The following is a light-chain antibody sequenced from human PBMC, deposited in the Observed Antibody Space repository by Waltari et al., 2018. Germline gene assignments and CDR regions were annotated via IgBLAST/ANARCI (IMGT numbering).Light chain of an antibody. CDR3: QQYSKWPPT. CDR2: GAS. CDR1: QSLNSD. V-gene: IGKV3-15*01. J-gene: IGKJ1*01. Sequence: EIVLIQSPATLSVSPGDSATLSCRASQSLNSDLAWYQQRPGQAPRLLVYGASSRATGFPARCRGSGSGTEFTLTISSMQSDDIAVYFCQQYSKWPPTFGQGTKVEIK.